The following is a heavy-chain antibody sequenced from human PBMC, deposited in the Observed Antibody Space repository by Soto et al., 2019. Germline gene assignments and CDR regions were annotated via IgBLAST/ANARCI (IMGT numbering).Heavy chain of an antibody. J-gene: IGHJ1*01. Sequence: ASVKVSCKASGGTFSSYAISWVRQAPGQGLEWMGGIIPIFGTANYAQKFQGRVTITADESTSTAYMELSSLRSEDTAVYYCASDYYYDSSGYYSEYFQHWGQGTLVTVSS. CDR1: GGTFSSYA. CDR2: IIPIFGTA. CDR3: ASDYYYDSSGYYSEYFQH. D-gene: IGHD3-22*01. V-gene: IGHV1-69*13.